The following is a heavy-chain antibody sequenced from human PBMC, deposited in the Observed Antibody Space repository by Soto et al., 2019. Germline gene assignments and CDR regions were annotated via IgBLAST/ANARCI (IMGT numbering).Heavy chain of an antibody. D-gene: IGHD6-6*01. CDR2: ISSSSSYI. J-gene: IGHJ6*02. CDR1: GFTFSSYS. Sequence: GGSLRLSCAASGFTFSSYSMNWVRQAPGKGLEWVSSISSSSSYIYYADSVKGRFTISRGNAKNSLYLQMNSLRAEDTAVYYCARVPGQLVVPYYYGMDVWGQGTTVTVSS. CDR3: ARVPGQLVVPYYYGMDV. V-gene: IGHV3-21*01.